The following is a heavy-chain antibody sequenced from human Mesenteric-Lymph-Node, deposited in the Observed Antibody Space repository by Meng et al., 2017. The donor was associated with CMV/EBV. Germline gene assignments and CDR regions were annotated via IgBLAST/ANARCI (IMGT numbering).Heavy chain of an antibody. CDR2: IYPGDSDT. D-gene: IGHD6-6*01. CDR1: GYTFTSHW. CDR3: ARLYSSSSKDDY. J-gene: IGHJ4*02. Sequence: GESLKISCKGSGYTFTSHWVAWVRQMPGKGLEWMGIIYPGDSDTRYSPSFEGQVTISVDKSITTAYLQWSSLEASDTAMYFCARLYSSSSKDDYWGQGTLVTVSS. V-gene: IGHV5-51*01.